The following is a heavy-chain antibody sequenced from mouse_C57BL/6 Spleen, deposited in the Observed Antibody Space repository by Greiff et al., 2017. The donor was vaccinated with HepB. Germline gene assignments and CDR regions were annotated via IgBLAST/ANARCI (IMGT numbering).Heavy chain of an antibody. D-gene: IGHD1-1*01. J-gene: IGHJ2*01. V-gene: IGHV5-17*01. CDR1: GFTFSDYG. CDR2: ISSGSSTI. Sequence: EVHLVESGGGLVKPGGSLKLSCAASGFTFSDYGMHWVRQAPEKGLEWVAYISSGSSTIYYADTVKGRFTISRDNDKNTRFLQMTSLRSEDTAMYYCARDTTVAFDYWGQGTTLTVSS. CDR3: ARDTTVAFDY.